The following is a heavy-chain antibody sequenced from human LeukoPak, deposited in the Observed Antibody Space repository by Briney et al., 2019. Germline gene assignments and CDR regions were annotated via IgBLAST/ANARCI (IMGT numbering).Heavy chain of an antibody. Sequence: GGSLRLSCSASGFTFSSYAMHWVRQAPGKGLEYVSAISSNGGSTYYADSVKGRFTISRDNSKNTLYLQMSSLRAEDTAVYYCVKVYRQSPLYYFDYWGQGTLVTVSS. CDR1: GFTFSSYA. CDR3: VKVYRQSPLYYFDY. D-gene: IGHD3-16*02. CDR2: ISSNGGST. V-gene: IGHV3-64D*06. J-gene: IGHJ4*02.